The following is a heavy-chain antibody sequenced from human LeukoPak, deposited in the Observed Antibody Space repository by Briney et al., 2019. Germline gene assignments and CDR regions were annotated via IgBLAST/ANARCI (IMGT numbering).Heavy chain of an antibody. CDR3: AGLAAAATSITYHYFDV. J-gene: IGHJ2*01. CDR2: IHTNGNT. CDR1: SGSISSYY. D-gene: IGHD6-13*01. Sequence: SETLSLTCTVSSGSISSYYWSWLRQSPGMGLEWIAYIHTNGNTNYNPSLKSRVTISLDTSKNQFSLKLSSVTAADTAVYYCAGLAAAATSITYHYFDVWGRGTLVTVSS. V-gene: IGHV4-4*09.